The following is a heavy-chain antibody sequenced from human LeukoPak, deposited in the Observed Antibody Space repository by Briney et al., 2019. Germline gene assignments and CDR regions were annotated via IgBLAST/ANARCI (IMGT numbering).Heavy chain of an antibody. D-gene: IGHD3-9*01. Sequence: GESLKISFKGSGYRFTSYWIGWGRQMPGKGLEWMGIIYPGDSDTRYSPSFQGQVTISADKSINTAYLQWSSLKASDTAMYYCARGGRVRYFDWFFDYWGQGTLVTVSS. J-gene: IGHJ4*02. CDR3: ARGGRVRYFDWFFDY. V-gene: IGHV5-51*01. CDR2: IYPGDSDT. CDR1: GYRFTSYW.